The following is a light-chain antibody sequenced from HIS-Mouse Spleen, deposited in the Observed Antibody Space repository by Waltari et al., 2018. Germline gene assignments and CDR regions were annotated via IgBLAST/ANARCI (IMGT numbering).Light chain of an antibody. Sequence: SSELTQDPAVSVALGQTVRITFQGDSLRSYYASWDQQKPGQAPVLVIYGKNNRPSGIPDRFFGSSSGNTASLTITGGQAEDEADYYCNSRDSSGNHVVFGGGTKLTVL. J-gene: IGLJ2*01. V-gene: IGLV3-19*01. CDR3: NSRDSSGNHVV. CDR2: GKN. CDR1: SLRSYY.